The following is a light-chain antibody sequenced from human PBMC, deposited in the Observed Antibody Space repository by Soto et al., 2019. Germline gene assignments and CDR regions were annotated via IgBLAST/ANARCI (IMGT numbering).Light chain of an antibody. J-gene: IGKJ4*01. CDR2: DAS. CDR1: QSVSSY. CDR3: QQRSNWPPET. V-gene: IGKV3-11*01. Sequence: EIVLTQSPATLSLSPGERATLSCRASQSVSSYLAWYQQKPGQAPRLLIYDASNRATGIPARFSGSGSGTDFSLTISSQEPEDFAVYYCQQRSNWPPETFGGGTKVEIK.